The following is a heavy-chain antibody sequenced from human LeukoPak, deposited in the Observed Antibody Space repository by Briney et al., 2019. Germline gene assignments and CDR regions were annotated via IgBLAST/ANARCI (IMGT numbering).Heavy chain of an antibody. J-gene: IGHJ6*02. V-gene: IGHV3-23*01. D-gene: IGHD3-22*01. CDR2: INGGGGNT. CDR3: ARDKRDSSGYYSYYYYYGMDV. CDR1: GFTFNSYV. Sequence: TGGSLKLSCAASGFTFNSYVMSWVRQAPGKGLEWVSAINGGGGNTYYADSVKGRFTISRDNSKNTLYLQMNSLRAEDTAVYYCARDKRDSSGYYSYYYYYGMDVWGQGTTVTVSS.